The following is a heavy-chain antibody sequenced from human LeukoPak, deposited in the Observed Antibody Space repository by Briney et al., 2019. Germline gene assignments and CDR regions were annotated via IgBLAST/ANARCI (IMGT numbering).Heavy chain of an antibody. V-gene: IGHV1-2*02. CDR3: ARGQPWWDSGYDGDKFDY. CDR1: GDSFTGYY. CDR2: INPNSGGT. Sequence: ASVKVSCKASGDSFTGYYIHWVRQAPGQGLEWMGWINPNSGGTNYVQKFQGRVTMTGDTSISTAYMELSRLRSDDTAVYYCARGQPWWDSGYDGDKFDYWGQGTLVTVSS. D-gene: IGHD5-12*01. J-gene: IGHJ4*02.